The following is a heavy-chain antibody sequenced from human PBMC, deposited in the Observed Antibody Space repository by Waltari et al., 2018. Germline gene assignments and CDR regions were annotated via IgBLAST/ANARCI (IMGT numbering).Heavy chain of an antibody. CDR2: INPNSGGT. D-gene: IGHD6-19*01. Sequence: KASGYTFTGYYMHWVRQAPGQGLEWMGWINPNSGGTNYAQKFQGRVTMTRDTSISTAYMELSRLRSDDTAVYYCARGAGQWLVRNWFDPWGQGTLVTVSS. V-gene: IGHV1-2*02. J-gene: IGHJ5*02. CDR3: ARGAGQWLVRNWFDP. CDR1: GYTFTGYY.